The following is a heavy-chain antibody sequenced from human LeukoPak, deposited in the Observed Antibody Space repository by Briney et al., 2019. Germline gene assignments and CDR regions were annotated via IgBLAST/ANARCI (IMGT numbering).Heavy chain of an antibody. V-gene: IGHV1-3*01. Sequence: ASEKVSCEACGYTFTRYAMQWVRQAPGQRLEWMGGINALNGNTKYTQKFQGRVTISRDTSASTAYMELSSLRSEDTAVYYCASGSGYDWHAFDIWGQGTMVTVSS. J-gene: IGHJ3*02. CDR3: ASGSGYDWHAFDI. CDR1: GYTFTRYA. D-gene: IGHD5-12*01. CDR2: INALNGNT.